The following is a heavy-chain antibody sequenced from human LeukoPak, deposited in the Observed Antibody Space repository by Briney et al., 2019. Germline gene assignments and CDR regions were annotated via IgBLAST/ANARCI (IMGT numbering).Heavy chain of an antibody. CDR3: ARGGTASWSSVTWFDA. V-gene: IGHV4-59*01. D-gene: IGHD4-11*01. CDR1: GGSIRSNY. CDR2: VYQTGST. J-gene: IGHJ5*02. Sequence: SETLSLTCSVSGGSIRSNYYNWIRQPPGKGLEWIGYVYQTGSTTYNPSPKSRVTISIDTSKNQFSLKLSSVTTADTAVYYCARGGTASWSSVTWFDAWGQGTLVTVSS.